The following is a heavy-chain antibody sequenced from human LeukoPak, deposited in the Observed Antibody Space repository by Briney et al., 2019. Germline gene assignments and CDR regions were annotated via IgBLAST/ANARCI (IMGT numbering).Heavy chain of an antibody. CDR3: ARHNYDFWSGYYPDKGAYYYYYGMDV. J-gene: IGHJ6*02. Sequence: TSETLSLTCTVSGGSISSYYWSWIRQPPGKGLEWIGYIYYSGSTNYNPSLKSRVTISVDTSKNQFSLKLSSVTAADTAVYYCARHNYDFWSGYYPDKGAYYYYYGMDVWGQGTTVTVSS. CDR2: IYYSGST. CDR1: GGSISSYY. D-gene: IGHD3-3*01. V-gene: IGHV4-59*08.